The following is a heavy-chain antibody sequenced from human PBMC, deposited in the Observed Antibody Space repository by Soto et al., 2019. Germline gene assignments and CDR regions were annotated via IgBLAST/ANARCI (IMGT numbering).Heavy chain of an antibody. CDR3: TTYTGYGMDV. Sequence: EVQMVETGGGLSQPGGSLRLSCAVSGLIVSSKYMPWVGQAPGKGLEWVSVIYTGGSTHYADSARGRFTISRDSSKNTLYLQMNSLRAEDAAVYYCTTYTGYGMDVWGQGTTVTVSS. CDR1: GLIVSSKY. V-gene: IGHV3-53*02. CDR2: IYTGGST. D-gene: IGHD3-16*01. J-gene: IGHJ6*02.